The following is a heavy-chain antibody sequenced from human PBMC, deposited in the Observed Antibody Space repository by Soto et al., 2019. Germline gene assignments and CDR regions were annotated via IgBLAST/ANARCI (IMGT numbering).Heavy chain of an antibody. CDR1: GGSISSCDYY. CDR3: ARSITGAYCLDY. CDR2: IYYSGST. J-gene: IGHJ4*02. D-gene: IGHD1-20*01. V-gene: IGHV4-30-4*01. Sequence: SETLSLTCTVSGGSISSCDYYWSWIRQPPGKGLEWIGYIYYSGSTYYNPSLKSRVTISVDTSKNQFSLKLSSVTAADTAVYYCARSITGAYCLDYWGQGTLVTVSS.